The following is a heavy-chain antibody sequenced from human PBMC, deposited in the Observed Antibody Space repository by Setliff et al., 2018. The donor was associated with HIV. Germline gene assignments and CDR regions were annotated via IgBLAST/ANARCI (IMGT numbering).Heavy chain of an antibody. J-gene: IGHJ3*01. CDR3: AHTRGVSSGYYYNDAFDV. CDR2: IYWDDDK. D-gene: IGHD3-22*01. Sequence: SGPTGEPTQTLTLTCTFSGYSVSTDGVGVGWIRQPPGKALEWLALIYWDDDKRFRPSLRTRLTISRDTSKNQVILTMTNMDPVDTATYFCAHTRGVSSGYYYNDAFDVWGQGTAVTVSS. CDR1: GYSVSTDGVG. V-gene: IGHV2-5*02.